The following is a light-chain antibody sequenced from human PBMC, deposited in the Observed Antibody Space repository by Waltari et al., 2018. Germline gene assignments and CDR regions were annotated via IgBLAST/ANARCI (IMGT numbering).Light chain of an antibody. CDR2: YAY. Sequence: EVVLTQSPDFQSVTPKEKVTITCRASQNIFTSLHWYQQKPGQSPKLLITYAYQSVSGVPSRFSGSGSGTDFTLTLNGLEAEDAATYYCHQSRTFPITFGQGTRLEIK. CDR3: HQSRTFPIT. J-gene: IGKJ5*01. V-gene: IGKV6-21*01. CDR1: QNIFTS.